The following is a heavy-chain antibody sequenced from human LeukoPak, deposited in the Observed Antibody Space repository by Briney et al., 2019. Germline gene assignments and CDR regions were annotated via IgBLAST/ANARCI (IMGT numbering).Heavy chain of an antibody. D-gene: IGHD4-11*01. V-gene: IGHV1-18*01. CDR2: ISAYNGNT. Sequence: ASVKVSCKASGYTFTSYGISWVRQVPGQGLEWMGWISAYNGNTNYAQKLQGRITMTTDTSTSTAYMDLRSLRSDDTAVYYCARWMATVTTPDYWGQGTLVTVSS. CDR1: GYTFTSYG. J-gene: IGHJ4*02. CDR3: ARWMATVTTPDY.